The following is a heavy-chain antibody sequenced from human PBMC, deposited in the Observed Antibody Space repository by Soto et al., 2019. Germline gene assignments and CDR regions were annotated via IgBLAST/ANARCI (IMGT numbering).Heavy chain of an antibody. V-gene: IGHV6-1*01. CDR3: AFCRFMYGAFRGHFDY. D-gene: IGHD3-10*02. J-gene: IGHJ4*02. Sequence: SQTLSLTWSSSVDNVSSNSAAWDSISQSPSRGLEWLGRTYYRSKWYNDYAVSVKSRITINPDTSKNQIHLQLNSVTPEDTAAYSCAFCRFMYGAFRGHFDYWGLGTVVTVSS. CDR2: TYYRSKWYN. CDR1: VDNVSSNSAA.